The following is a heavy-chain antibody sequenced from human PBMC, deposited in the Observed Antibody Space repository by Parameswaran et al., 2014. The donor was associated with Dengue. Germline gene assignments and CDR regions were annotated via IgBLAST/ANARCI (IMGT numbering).Heavy chain of an antibody. D-gene: IGHD3-22*01. V-gene: IGHV4-38-2*02. CDR3: ARDTYYYDSSGYYSNWFDP. J-gene: IGHJ5*02. CDR1: GYSISSGYY. CDR2: IYHSGST. Sequence: ASETLSLTCTVSGYSISSGYYWGWIRQPPGKGLEWIGSIYHSGSTYYNPSLKSRVTISVDTSKNQFSLKLSSVTAADTAVYYCARDTYYYDSSGYYSNWFDPWGQGTLVTVSS.